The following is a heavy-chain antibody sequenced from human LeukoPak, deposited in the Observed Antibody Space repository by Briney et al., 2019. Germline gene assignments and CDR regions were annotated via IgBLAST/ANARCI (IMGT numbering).Heavy chain of an antibody. D-gene: IGHD3-10*01. V-gene: IGHV3-9*01. CDR1: GFTFNDYT. CDR3: AKGGLVRGGFNWFDP. Sequence: GGSLRLSCAASGFTFNDYTMHWLRQAPGKGLEWVSGIYWNSGTIDYAGSVRGRFTISRDNGKNSLYLQMNSLRPEDTALYYCAKGGLVRGGFNWFDPWGQGTLVTVSS. CDR2: IYWNSGTI. J-gene: IGHJ5*02.